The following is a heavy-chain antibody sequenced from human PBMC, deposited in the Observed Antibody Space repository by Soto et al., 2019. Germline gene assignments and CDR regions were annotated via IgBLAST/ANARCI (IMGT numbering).Heavy chain of an antibody. CDR2: IFQSGST. D-gene: IGHD6-19*01. CDR1: GGTIRSPDW. Sequence: PETLSLTCCFSGGTIRSPDWWTWVRQPPGKGLEWIGEIFQSGSTNYTPSLESRVTISVDKSKNQFSLTLTSVTAADTAVYFCARGRGRYSSGWSWFDPWGQGILVTVSS. CDR3: ARGRGRYSSGWSWFDP. V-gene: IGHV4-4*01. J-gene: IGHJ5*02.